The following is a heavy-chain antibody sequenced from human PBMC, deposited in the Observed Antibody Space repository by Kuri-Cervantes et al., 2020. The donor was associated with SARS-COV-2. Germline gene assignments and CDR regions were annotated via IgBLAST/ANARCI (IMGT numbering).Heavy chain of an antibody. CDR3: ARHFNGWIRNYYYGMDV. J-gene: IGHJ6*02. CDR1: GGSFTTYN. CDR2: MYYTGTT. Sequence: SETLSLTCTISGGSFTTYNWSWLRQPPGKGLAWIGYMYYTGTTTYSPSLKSRVTISVDTSKNQFSLKLSSVTAADTAVYYCARHFNGWIRNYYYGMDVWGQGTTVTVSS. V-gene: IGHV4-59*08. D-gene: IGHD6-19*01.